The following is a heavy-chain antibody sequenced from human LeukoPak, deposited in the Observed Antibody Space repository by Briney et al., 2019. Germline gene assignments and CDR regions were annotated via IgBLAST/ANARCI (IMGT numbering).Heavy chain of an antibody. D-gene: IGHD3-10*01. CDR1: GFTFDDYA. V-gene: IGHV3-9*01. Sequence: GGSLRLSCAASGFTFDDYAMHWVRQAPGKGLGWVSGISWNSGSIGYADSVKGRFTISRDNAKNSLYLQMNSLRAEDTALYYCAKSGSPNYYYYGMDVWGQGTTVTVSS. CDR3: AKSGSPNYYYYGMDV. J-gene: IGHJ6*02. CDR2: ISWNSGSI.